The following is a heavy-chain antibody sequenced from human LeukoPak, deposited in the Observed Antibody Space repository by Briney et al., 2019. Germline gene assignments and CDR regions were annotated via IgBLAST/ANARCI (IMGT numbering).Heavy chain of an antibody. J-gene: IGHJ4*02. V-gene: IGHV3-23*01. CDR1: GVTFSSYA. CDR2: ISGSGVNT. Sequence: GGSLRLSCAASGVTFSSYAMSWVRQAPGKGLEWVSAISGSGVNTYYADSVKGRFTISRDNSKNTLYLQVNSLRAEDTAVYYCAKGGRYLRDGSFTIDYWGQGTLVTVSS. CDR3: AKGGRYLRDGSFTIDY. D-gene: IGHD2-15*01.